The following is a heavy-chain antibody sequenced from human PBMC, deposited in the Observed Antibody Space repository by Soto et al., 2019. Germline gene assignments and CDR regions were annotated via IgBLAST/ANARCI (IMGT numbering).Heavy chain of an antibody. Sequence: GGSLRLSCEASGFTFRDYYMTWFRQAPGKGLEWLSYIDSSTKYTNYADSVKGRFTISRDNAKNSLYLQMNSLRADDTAVYYCVRARWSPGYYYGMDVWGQGTTVTV. CDR3: VRARWSPGYYYGMDV. V-gene: IGHV3-11*05. D-gene: IGHD2-15*01. J-gene: IGHJ6*02. CDR2: IDSSTKYT. CDR1: GFTFRDYY.